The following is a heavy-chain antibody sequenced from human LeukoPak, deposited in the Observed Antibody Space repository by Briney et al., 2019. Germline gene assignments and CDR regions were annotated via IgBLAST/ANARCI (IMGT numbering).Heavy chain of an antibody. CDR1: GYTFTSYD. V-gene: IGHV1-8*03. D-gene: IGHD3-22*01. CDR3: ERLYDSTGGDY. CDR2: MNPNSGNT. Sequence: GASVKVSCKASGYTFTSYDINWVRQATGQGLEWMGWMNPNSGNTGYAQKFQGRVTITRNTPISTAYMELSSLRSEDTAVYYCERLYDSTGGDYWGQGTLVTVSS. J-gene: IGHJ4*02.